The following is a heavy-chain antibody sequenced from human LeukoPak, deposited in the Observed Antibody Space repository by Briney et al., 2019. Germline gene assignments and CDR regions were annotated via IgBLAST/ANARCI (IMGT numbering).Heavy chain of an antibody. V-gene: IGHV3-7*01. CDR3: AREYCSGGTCYLPGY. D-gene: IGHD2-15*01. Sequence: PGGSLRLSCAASGFTFSSYAMHWVRQAPGKGLEWVANINQDGSEKYYVDSVKGRFTVSRDNAKNSLYLHMNSLEVEDTAVYYCAREYCSGGTCYLPGYWGQGTLVTVSS. CDR2: INQDGSEK. J-gene: IGHJ4*02. CDR1: GFTFSSYA.